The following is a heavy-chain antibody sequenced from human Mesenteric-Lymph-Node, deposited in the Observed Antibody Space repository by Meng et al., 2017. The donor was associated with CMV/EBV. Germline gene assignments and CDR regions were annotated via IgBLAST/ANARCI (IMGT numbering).Heavy chain of an antibody. Sequence: GESLKISCAASGFTFSSQTMNWVRQAPGKGLEWISYISTSSSSIYYADSVKGRFTISRDNAKNSLYLQMNSLRAEDTAVYYCARDRTLQHWGQGTLVTVSS. V-gene: IGHV3-48*04. CDR2: ISTSSSSI. CDR3: ARDRTLQH. J-gene: IGHJ1*01. CDR1: GFTFSSQT.